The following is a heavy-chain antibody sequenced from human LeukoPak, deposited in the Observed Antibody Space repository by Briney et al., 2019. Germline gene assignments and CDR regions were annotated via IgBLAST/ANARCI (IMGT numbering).Heavy chain of an antibody. CDR3: ARRGDSGFFYAMDV. CDR2: IYYSGST. D-gene: IGHD2-21*01. V-gene: IGHV4-59*01. CDR1: GGSISSYY. Sequence: SETLSLTCTVSGGSISSYYWSWIRQPPAKGLEWIGYIYYSGSTNYNPSLKSRVTISVDTSKNQLSLKLSSVIAADTAVYYCARRGDSGFFYAMDVWGQGTTVTVSS. J-gene: IGHJ6*01.